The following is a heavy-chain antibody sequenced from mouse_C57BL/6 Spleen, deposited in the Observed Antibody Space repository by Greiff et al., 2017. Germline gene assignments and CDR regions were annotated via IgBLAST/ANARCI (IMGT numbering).Heavy chain of an antibody. CDR3: TRYGSSYVDYFDY. D-gene: IGHD1-1*01. J-gene: IGHJ2*01. CDR2: IDPETGGT. Sequence: QVQLQQSGAELVRPGASVTLSCKASGYTFTDYEMHWVKQTPVHGLEWIGAIDPETGGTASNQKFKGKAILTADKSSSTAYMELRSLTSEDSAVYYCTRYGSSYVDYFDYWGQGTTLTVSS. CDR1: GYTFTDYE. V-gene: IGHV1-15*01.